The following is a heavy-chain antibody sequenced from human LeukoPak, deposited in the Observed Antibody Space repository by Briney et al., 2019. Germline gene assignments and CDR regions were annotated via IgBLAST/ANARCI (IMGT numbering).Heavy chain of an antibody. V-gene: IGHV1-46*01. Sequence: ASVKVSCKASGYTFTNNYLHWVRQAPGQGLEWTGMIYPRDGSTSYAQNFQGRVTVTRDTSTTTVHMELRGLRSEDTAVYYCARDQEGFDYWGQGTVVTVSS. CDR3: ARDQEGFDY. CDR1: GYTFTNNY. J-gene: IGHJ4*02. CDR2: IYPRDGST.